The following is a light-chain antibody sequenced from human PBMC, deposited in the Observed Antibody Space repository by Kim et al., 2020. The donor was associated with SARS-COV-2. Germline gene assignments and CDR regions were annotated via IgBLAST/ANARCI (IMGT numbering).Light chain of an antibody. CDR3: SAWDISLSHWV. Sequence: QAGLTQPPSVSKDLRQTATLTCTGNSNNVGNQGAAWLQQHQGHPPKLLSYRTNNWPSGISERFSASRSGNTASLTITGLQPEDEADYYCSAWDISLSHWVFGGGTQLTVL. V-gene: IGLV10-54*04. CDR1: SNNVGNQG. CDR2: RTN. J-gene: IGLJ3*02.